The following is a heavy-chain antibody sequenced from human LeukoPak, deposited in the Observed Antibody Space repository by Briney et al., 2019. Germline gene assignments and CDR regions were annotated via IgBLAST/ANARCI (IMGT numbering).Heavy chain of an antibody. V-gene: IGHV3-30*18. CDR1: GFTFSSYG. D-gene: IGHD2-2*01. CDR2: ISYDGSNK. CDR3: AKPQGYCSSTSCPVYYYYGMDV. Sequence: GGSLRLSCAASGFTFSSYGMHWVRQAPGKGLEWVAVISYDGSNKYYADSVKGRFTISRDNSKNTLYLQMNSLRAEDTAVYYCAKPQGYCSSTSCPVYYYYGMDVWGQGTTVTVSS. J-gene: IGHJ6*02.